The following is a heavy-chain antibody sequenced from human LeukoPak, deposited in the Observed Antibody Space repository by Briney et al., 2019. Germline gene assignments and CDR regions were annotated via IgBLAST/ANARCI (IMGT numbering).Heavy chain of an antibody. Sequence: ASVKVSCKASGYTLTNNDINWVRQATGQGLEWMGWINPENGNTGYAQKFQGRVIMTRSTAINTVYMELSSLTFKDTAIYFCARPTSRPSNYYHMDVWGKGTTVTVSS. D-gene: IGHD2-2*01. CDR1: GYTLTNND. J-gene: IGHJ6*03. V-gene: IGHV1-8*01. CDR2: INPENGNT. CDR3: ARPTSRPSNYYHMDV.